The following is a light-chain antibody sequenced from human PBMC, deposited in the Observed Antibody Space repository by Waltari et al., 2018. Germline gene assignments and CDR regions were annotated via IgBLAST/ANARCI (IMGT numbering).Light chain of an antibody. CDR1: GSTLDTNT. CDR2: TKN. Sequence: QSVLTQPPSASGSPGQRVTISCFVRGSTLDTNTSKWYQQLPGTAPKPLLYTKNERPSGVPDRFSGSKSGTSASLAITGLQSEDEANYHCAAWDDSLDGLVFGGGTKLTVL. CDR3: AAWDDSLDGLV. J-gene: IGLJ2*01. V-gene: IGLV1-44*01.